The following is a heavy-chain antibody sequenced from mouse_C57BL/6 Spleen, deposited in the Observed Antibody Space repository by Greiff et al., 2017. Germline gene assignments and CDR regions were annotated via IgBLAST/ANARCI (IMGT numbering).Heavy chain of an antibody. Sequence: EVQLQQSGPELVKPGASVKISCKASGYTFTDYYMNWVKQSHGKSLEWIGDINPNNGGTSYNQKFKGKATLTVDKSSSTAYMELRSLTSEDSAVYYCATFYGYDDYYARDYWGQGTSVTVSS. CDR1: GYTFTDYY. J-gene: IGHJ4*01. V-gene: IGHV1-26*01. D-gene: IGHD2-9*01. CDR3: ATFYGYDDYYARDY. CDR2: INPNNGGT.